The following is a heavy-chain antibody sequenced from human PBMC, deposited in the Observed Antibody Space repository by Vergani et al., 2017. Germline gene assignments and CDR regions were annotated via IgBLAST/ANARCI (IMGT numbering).Heavy chain of an antibody. Sequence: QVQLVESGGGVVQPGRSLRLSCAASGFTFSSYGMHWVRQAPGKGLEWVAVIWYDGSNKYYADSVKGRFTISRDNSKNTLYMQMNSLRAEDTAVYYCARDLRTADAFDIWGQGTMVTVS. V-gene: IGHV3-33*01. D-gene: IGHD5-18*01. CDR3: ARDLRTADAFDI. CDR1: GFTFSSYG. CDR2: IWYDGSNK. J-gene: IGHJ3*02.